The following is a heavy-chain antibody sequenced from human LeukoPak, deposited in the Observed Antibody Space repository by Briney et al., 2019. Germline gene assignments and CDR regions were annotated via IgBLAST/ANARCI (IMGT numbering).Heavy chain of an antibody. J-gene: IGHJ4*02. V-gene: IGHV4-59*08. CDR1: GGSISSYY. CDR3: ARGSSGRPGTFDY. CDR2: IYYSGST. D-gene: IGHD6-19*01. Sequence: PSETLSLTCTVSGGSISSYYWSWIRQPPGKGLEWIGYIYYSGSTNYNPSLKSRVTISVDTSKNQFSLKLSSVTAADTAVYYCARGSSGRPGTFDYWGQGTLVTVSS.